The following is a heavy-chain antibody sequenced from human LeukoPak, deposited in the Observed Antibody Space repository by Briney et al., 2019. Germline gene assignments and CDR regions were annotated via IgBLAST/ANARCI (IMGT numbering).Heavy chain of an antibody. J-gene: IGHJ4*02. D-gene: IGHD6-19*01. CDR2: ISPTGSTT. CDR1: GFSFSGHW. CDR3: ARDSSGPAF. V-gene: IGHV3-74*01. Sequence: GGSLRLSCAASGFSFSGHWMHWARQLPGKGLVWVSRISPTGSTTSYADSVKGRFTVSRDNAKNTLYLQVNNLRAEDTAVYYCARDSSGPAFWGQGTLVTVSS.